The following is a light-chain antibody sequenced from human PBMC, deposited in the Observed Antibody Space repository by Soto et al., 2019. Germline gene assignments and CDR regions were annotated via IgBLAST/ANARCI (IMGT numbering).Light chain of an antibody. CDR1: QSVSSY. J-gene: IGKJ4*01. CDR3: QQRSNWPSALT. Sequence: EIVLTQSPATLSLSPGERATLSCRASQSVSSYLAWYKQKPGQAPRLLIYDASNRATGIPARFSGSGSGTDFTLTISSLEPEDFAVYYCQQRSNWPSALTFGGGTKVEIK. CDR2: DAS. V-gene: IGKV3-11*01.